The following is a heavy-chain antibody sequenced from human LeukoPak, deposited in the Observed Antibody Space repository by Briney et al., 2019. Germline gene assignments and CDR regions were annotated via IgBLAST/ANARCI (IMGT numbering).Heavy chain of an antibody. CDR2: IIHSGGT. Sequence: SETLSLTCAVYGGSFSDYYWSWIRQPPGKGLEWIGEIIHSGGTNYNPSLKSRVTISVDTSKNQFSLKLSSVTAADTAVYYCARAPTSLFYGSGSYYFDYWGQGTLVTVSS. V-gene: IGHV4-34*12. CDR3: ARAPTSLFYGSGSYYFDY. D-gene: IGHD3-10*01. J-gene: IGHJ4*02. CDR1: GGSFSDYY.